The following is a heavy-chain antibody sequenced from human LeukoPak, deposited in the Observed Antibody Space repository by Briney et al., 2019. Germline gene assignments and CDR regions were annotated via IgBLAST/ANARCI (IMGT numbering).Heavy chain of an antibody. CDR3: ARGLYGSGSYDAFDI. CDR1: GYTFTSYA. J-gene: IGHJ3*02. CDR2: INAGNGNT. D-gene: IGHD3-10*01. V-gene: IGHV1-3*01. Sequence: GASVKVSCKASGYTFTSYAMHCVRQAPGQRLEWMGWINAGNGNTKYSQKFQGRVTITRDTSANTAYMELSSLRSEDTAVYYCARGLYGSGSYDAFDIWGQGTMVTVSS.